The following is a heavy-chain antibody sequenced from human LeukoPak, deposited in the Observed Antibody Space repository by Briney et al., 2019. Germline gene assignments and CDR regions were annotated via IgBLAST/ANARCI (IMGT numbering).Heavy chain of an antibody. Sequence: GGSLRLSCAASGFTFSTYSLSWVRQAPGKGLEWVSSISSSSSFMYYADSLKGRFTISRNNAKNALYLQMNSLRAEDTAVYYCVRVDHSLGKTYFDYWGQGTLVTVSS. CDR2: ISSSSSFM. J-gene: IGHJ4*02. D-gene: IGHD2-21*01. CDR3: VRVDHSLGKTYFDY. CDR1: GFTFSTYS. V-gene: IGHV3-21*01.